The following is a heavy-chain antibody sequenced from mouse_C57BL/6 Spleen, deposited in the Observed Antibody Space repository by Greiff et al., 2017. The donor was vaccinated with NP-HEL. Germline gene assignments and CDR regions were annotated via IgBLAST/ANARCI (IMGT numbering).Heavy chain of an antibody. D-gene: IGHD2-4*01. Sequence: EVQVVESGGDLVKPGGSLKLSCAASGFTFSSYGMSWVRQTPDKRLEWVATISSGGSYTSYPDSVKGRFTISRDNAKNTLYLQMSSLKSEDTAMYYCARPYDYDDAMDYWGQGTSVTVSS. CDR2: ISSGGSYT. J-gene: IGHJ4*01. V-gene: IGHV5-6*01. CDR3: ARPYDYDDAMDY. CDR1: GFTFSSYG.